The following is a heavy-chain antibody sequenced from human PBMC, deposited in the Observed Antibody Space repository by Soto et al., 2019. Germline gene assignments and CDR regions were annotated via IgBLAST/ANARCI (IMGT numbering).Heavy chain of an antibody. D-gene: IGHD6-13*01. CDR1: GFTFSSYA. CDR3: ARDNPDRYSSSWYYYYYGMDV. CDR2: ISYDGSNK. V-gene: IGHV3-30-3*01. J-gene: IGHJ6*02. Sequence: QVQLVESGGGVVQPGRSLRLSCAASGFTFSSYAMHWVRQAPGKGLEWVAVISYDGSNKYYADSVKGRFTISRDNSKNTLYLQMNSLRAEDTAVYYCARDNPDRYSSSWYYYYYGMDVWGQGTTVTVSS.